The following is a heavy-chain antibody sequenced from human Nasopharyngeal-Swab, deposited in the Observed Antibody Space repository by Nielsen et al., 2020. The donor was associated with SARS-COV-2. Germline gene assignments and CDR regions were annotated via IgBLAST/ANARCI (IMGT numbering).Heavy chain of an antibody. CDR3: ARGRITIFGVVIRVYYYGMDV. J-gene: IGHJ6*02. D-gene: IGHD3-3*01. V-gene: IGHV1-8*01. CDR2: MNPNSGNT. Sequence: ASVKVSCKASGYTFTSYDINWVRQATGQGLEWMGWMNPNSGNTGYAQKFRGRVTMTRNTSISTAYMELSSLRSEDTAVYYCARGRITIFGVVIRVYYYGMDVWGQGTTVTVSS. CDR1: GYTFTSYD.